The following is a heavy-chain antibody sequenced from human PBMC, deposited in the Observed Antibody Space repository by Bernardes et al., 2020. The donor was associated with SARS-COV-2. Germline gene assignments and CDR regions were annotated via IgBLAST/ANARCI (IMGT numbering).Heavy chain of an antibody. CDR3: AREAGITGTYYYGMDV. V-gene: IGHV3-74*01. CDR2: INSDGSST. J-gene: IGHJ6*02. CDR1: GFTFSSYW. Sequence: GGSLRLSCAASGFTFSSYWMHWVRQAPGKGLVWVSRINSDGSSTSYADSVKGRFTISRDNAKNTLYLQMNSLRAEDTAVYYCAREAGITGTYYYGMDVWGQGTTVTVSS. D-gene: IGHD1-7*01.